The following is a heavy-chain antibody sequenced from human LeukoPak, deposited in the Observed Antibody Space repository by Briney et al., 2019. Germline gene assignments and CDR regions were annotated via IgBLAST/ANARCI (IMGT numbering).Heavy chain of an antibody. D-gene: IGHD1-20*01. J-gene: IGHJ5*02. CDR3: AREQEYNWNDVSNWFDP. V-gene: IGHV1-69*04. CDR1: GGTLSSYA. Sequence: SVKVSCKASGGTLSSYAISWVRQAPGQRLEWMGRIIPILGIANYAQKFQGRVTITADKSTSTAYIELTSLRSEDTAVYYCAREQEYNWNDVSNWFDPWGQGTMVTVSS. CDR2: IIPILGIA.